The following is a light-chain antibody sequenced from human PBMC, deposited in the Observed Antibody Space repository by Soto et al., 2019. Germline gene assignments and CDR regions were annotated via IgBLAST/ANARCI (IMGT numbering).Light chain of an antibody. CDR2: AAS. Sequence: DIQMTQSPSSLSASVGDRVTITCRASQVSRHDLGWHQQKPGKAPKRLIYAASSLESGVPSRFSGSGSGTEFTLTISSLQPEDFATYYCLQHNAYPLTCGPGTKVDIK. J-gene: IGKJ3*01. CDR1: QVSRHD. V-gene: IGKV1-17*01. CDR3: LQHNAYPLT.